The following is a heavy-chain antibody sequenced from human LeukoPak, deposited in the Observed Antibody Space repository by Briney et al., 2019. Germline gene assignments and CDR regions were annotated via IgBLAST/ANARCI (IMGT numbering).Heavy chain of an antibody. CDR3: ARAPTVAAQDAFDI. Sequence: GGSLRLSCAASGFTVSSNHMSWVRQAPGKGLEWVSVIYSGGNTYHADSVKGRFTISRDNSKNTLYLQMNSLRAEDTAVYYCARAPTVAAQDAFDIWGQGTMVTVSS. D-gene: IGHD6-19*01. CDR2: IYSGGNT. V-gene: IGHV3-53*01. J-gene: IGHJ3*02. CDR1: GFTVSSNH.